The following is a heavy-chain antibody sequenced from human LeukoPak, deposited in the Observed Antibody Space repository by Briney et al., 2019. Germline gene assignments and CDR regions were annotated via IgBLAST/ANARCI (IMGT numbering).Heavy chain of an antibody. J-gene: IGHJ4*02. CDR2: IYYSGST. CDR3: ARGKGYYDYVWGSYRKGEYFDY. D-gene: IGHD3-16*02. V-gene: IGHV4-39*06. Sequence: PSETLSLTCTVSGGSISSSSYYWGWIRQPPGKGREWNGSIYYSGSTYYNSSLKTPATISVDTTKNQFNLKLSSGTAAVTAAVCCARGKGYYDYVWGSYRKGEYFDYWGQGTLVTVSS. CDR1: GGSISSSSYY.